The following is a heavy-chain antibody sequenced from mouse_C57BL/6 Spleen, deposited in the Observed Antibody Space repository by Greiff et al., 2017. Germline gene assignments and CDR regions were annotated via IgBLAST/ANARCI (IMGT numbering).Heavy chain of an antibody. CDR1: GYTFTSYW. D-gene: IGHD1-1*01. Sequence: EVQLQQSGTVLARPGASVKMSCKTSGYTFTSYWMHWVKQRPGQGLEWIGAIYPGNSDTSYNQKFKGKAKLTAVTSASTAYMALSSLTNEDSAVYYCTRVYYYGSSYHDFFAYWGQGTLVTVSA. CDR3: TRVYYYGSSYHDFFAY. V-gene: IGHV1-5*01. J-gene: IGHJ3*01. CDR2: IYPGNSDT.